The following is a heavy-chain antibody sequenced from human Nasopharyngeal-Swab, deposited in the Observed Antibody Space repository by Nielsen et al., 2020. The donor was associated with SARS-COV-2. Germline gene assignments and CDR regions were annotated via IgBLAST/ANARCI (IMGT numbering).Heavy chain of an antibody. CDR3: ARDTHCSGGSCYPSTFDY. CDR2: ISYDGSNK. D-gene: IGHD2-15*01. Sequence: GESLKISCAASGFTFSSYAMHWVRQAPGKGLEWVAVISYDGSNKYYADSVKGRFTISRDNSKNTLYLQMNSLRAEDTAVYYCARDTHCSGGSCYPSTFDYWGQGTLVTVSS. CDR1: GFTFSSYA. J-gene: IGHJ4*02. V-gene: IGHV3-30-3*01.